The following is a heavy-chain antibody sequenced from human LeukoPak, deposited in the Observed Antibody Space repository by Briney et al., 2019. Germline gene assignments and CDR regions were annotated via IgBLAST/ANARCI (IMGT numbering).Heavy chain of an antibody. V-gene: IGHV3-53*01. CDR1: EFTFTNYA. Sequence: GGSLRLSCAASEFTFTNYALSWVRQAPGKGLEWVSVIYSGGSTYYADSVKGRFTISRDNSKNTLYLQMNSLRAEDTAVYYCARYVAVAGIFDYWGQGTLVTVSS. CDR3: ARYVAVAGIFDY. D-gene: IGHD6-19*01. CDR2: IYSGGST. J-gene: IGHJ4*02.